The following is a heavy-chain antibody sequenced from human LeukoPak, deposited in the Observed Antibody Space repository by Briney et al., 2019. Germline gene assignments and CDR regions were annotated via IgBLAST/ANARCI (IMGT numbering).Heavy chain of an antibody. CDR3: AREGEYDILTGYPGGMDV. D-gene: IGHD3-9*01. Sequence: PGRSLRLSCAASGFTFSSYAMHWVRQAPGKGLEWVAVISYDGSNKYYADSVKGRFTISRDNSKNTLYLQMNSLRAEDTAVYYCAREGEYDILTGYPGGMDVWGQGTTVTVSS. V-gene: IGHV3-30*04. CDR1: GFTFSSYA. J-gene: IGHJ6*02. CDR2: ISYDGSNK.